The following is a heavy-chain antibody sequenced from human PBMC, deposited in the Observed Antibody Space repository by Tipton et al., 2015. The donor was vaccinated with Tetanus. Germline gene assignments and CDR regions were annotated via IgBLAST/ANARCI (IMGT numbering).Heavy chain of an antibody. CDR3: ARSADNWFDP. CDR2: IYSYNGNT. CDR1: GGSISSGTFY. J-gene: IGHJ5*02. V-gene: IGHV4-39*01. Sequence: TLSLTCTVSGGSISSGTFYWDWIRQTPGKGLEWIGNIYSYNGNTLQNPSLQSRVTISLDKSKNQFSLKLRSVTAADTAVYYCARSADNWFDPWGQGTLVTVPS.